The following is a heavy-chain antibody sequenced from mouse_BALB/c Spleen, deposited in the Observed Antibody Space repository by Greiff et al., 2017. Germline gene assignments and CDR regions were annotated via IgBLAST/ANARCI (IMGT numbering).Heavy chain of an antibody. CDR1: GFTFSDFY. Sequence: EVQVVESGGGLVQPGGSLRLSCATSGFTFSDFYMEWVRQPPGKRLEWIAASRNKANDYTTEYSASVKGRFIVSRDTSQSILYLQMNALRAEDTAIYYCARDEGLYGHWYFDVWGAGTTVTVSS. D-gene: IGHD1-1*02. J-gene: IGHJ1*01. CDR2: SRNKANDYTT. V-gene: IGHV7-1*02. CDR3: ARDEGLYGHWYFDV.